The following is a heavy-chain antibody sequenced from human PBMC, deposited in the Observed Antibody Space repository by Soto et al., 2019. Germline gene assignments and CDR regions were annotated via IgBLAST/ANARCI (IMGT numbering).Heavy chain of an antibody. J-gene: IGHJ4*02. Sequence: QVQLQESGPGLVKPSETLSLTCTVSGGSVSSGSYYWSWIRQPPGKGLEWIGYIYYSGSTNYNPSLKSRVTISVDTSKNQFSLKLSSVTAADTAVYYWARGNMIVRYFDYWGQGTLVTVSS. CDR2: IYYSGST. CDR1: GGSVSSGSYY. D-gene: IGHD3-22*01. V-gene: IGHV4-61*01. CDR3: ARGNMIVRYFDY.